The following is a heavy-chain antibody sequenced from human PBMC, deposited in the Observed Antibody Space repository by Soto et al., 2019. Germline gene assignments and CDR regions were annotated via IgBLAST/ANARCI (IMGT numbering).Heavy chain of an antibody. CDR2: IYYSGST. V-gene: IGHV4-30-4*01. CDR3: ARARITMIARPGEFDP. Sequence: PSETLSLTCTVSGGSISSGDYYWSWIRQPPGKGLEWIGYIYYSGSTYYNPSLKSRVTISVDTSKNQFSLKLSSVTAADTAVYYCARARITMIARPGEFDPWGQGTLVTVSS. J-gene: IGHJ5*02. D-gene: IGHD3-22*01. CDR1: GGSISSGDYY.